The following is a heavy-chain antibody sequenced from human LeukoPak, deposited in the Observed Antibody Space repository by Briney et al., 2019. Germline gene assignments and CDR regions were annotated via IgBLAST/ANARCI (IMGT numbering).Heavy chain of an antibody. CDR2: IYHSGST. Sequence: SQILSLTCAVSGGSISSGGYSWSWIRQPPGKGLEWIGYIYHSGSTYYNPSLKSRVTISVDRSKNQFSLKLSSVTAADTAVYYCARGGDYVSFDYWGQGTLVTVSS. J-gene: IGHJ4*02. V-gene: IGHV4-30-2*01. D-gene: IGHD4-17*01. CDR1: GGSISSGGYS. CDR3: ARGGDYVSFDY.